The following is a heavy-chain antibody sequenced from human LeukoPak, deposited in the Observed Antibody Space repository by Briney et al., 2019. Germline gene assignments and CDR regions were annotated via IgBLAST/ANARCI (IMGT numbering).Heavy chain of an antibody. J-gene: IGHJ4*02. V-gene: IGHV3-48*03. D-gene: IGHD2-2*01. CDR3: ARPKFGVVPADY. CDR2: ISSSGSTI. Sequence: QPGGSLRLSCAASGFTFSSYEMNWVRQAPGKGLEWVSYISSSGSTIYYADSVTGRFTTSRDKAKNSLYLQMNSLRAEDTAVYYCARPKFGVVPADYWGQGTLVTVSS. CDR1: GFTFSSYE.